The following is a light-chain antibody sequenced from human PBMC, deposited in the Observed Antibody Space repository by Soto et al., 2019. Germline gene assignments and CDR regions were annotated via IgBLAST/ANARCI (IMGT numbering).Light chain of an antibody. CDR1: TGAVTSGHY. CDR3: LLSYSGAWV. Sequence: QAVVTQEPSLTVSPGGTVTLTCGSSTGAVTSGHYTYWFQQKPAQAPRTLIYDTSNKHSWTPARFSGSLLGGKAALTLSGAQPEDEDEYYCLLSYSGAWVFGGGTKLTVL. CDR2: DTS. J-gene: IGLJ3*02. V-gene: IGLV7-46*01.